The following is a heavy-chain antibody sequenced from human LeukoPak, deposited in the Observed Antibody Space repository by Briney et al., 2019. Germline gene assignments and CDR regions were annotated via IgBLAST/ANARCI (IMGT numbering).Heavy chain of an antibody. CDR1: GYTFTAHY. CDR2: INPGDGGA. J-gene: IGHJ2*01. V-gene: IGHV1-46*01. Sequence: ASVKVSCKASGYTFTAHYIHWVRQAPGQGLEWMGIINPGDGGATSAQKFLGRLTMSRDTFTSTLYMELSSLRFEDTAKYYCARKAPHDTSGWYFDLWGRGTLVTVSS. D-gene: IGHD3-22*01. CDR3: ARKAPHDTSGWYFDL.